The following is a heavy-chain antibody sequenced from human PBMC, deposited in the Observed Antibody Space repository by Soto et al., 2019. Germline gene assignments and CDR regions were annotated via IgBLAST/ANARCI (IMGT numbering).Heavy chain of an antibody. Sequence: TLSLTCTVSGATSSSYFWTWIRQPAGKGLDWIGRISTSGTTNYNPTLKSRVTMPVDTSKNHFSLNLSSVTAAATALYDCAREAGPDIWFERWGQG. J-gene: IGHJ5*02. D-gene: IGHD6-19*01. CDR3: AREAGPDIWFER. V-gene: IGHV4-4*07. CDR2: ISTSGTT. CDR1: GATSSSYF.